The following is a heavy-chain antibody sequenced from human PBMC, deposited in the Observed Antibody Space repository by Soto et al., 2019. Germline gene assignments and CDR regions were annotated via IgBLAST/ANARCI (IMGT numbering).Heavy chain of an antibody. V-gene: IGHV3-74*01. CDR1: GFTFSSYW. CDR2: INGDGRTT. J-gene: IGHJ4*02. Sequence: EVQLVESGGGLVLPGGSLRLSCAASGFTFSSYWIHWVRQAPGKGLVWVSRINGDGRTTNYADSVKGQFAISRDNAKNTVYLQMNSLRAEDTAVYYCARGAAGRYYSDYWGQGTLVTVSS. CDR3: ARGAAGRYYSDY. D-gene: IGHD2-15*01.